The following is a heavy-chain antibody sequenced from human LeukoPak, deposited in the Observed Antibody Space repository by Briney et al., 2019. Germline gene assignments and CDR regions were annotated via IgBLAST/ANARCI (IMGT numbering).Heavy chain of an antibody. CDR3: ARDHSSGWGLQGYYYYYGMDV. CDR2: ISAYNGNT. D-gene: IGHD6-19*01. V-gene: IGHV1-18*04. J-gene: IGHJ6*02. Sequence: ASVKVSCKASGYTFTGYYMHWVRQAPGQGLEWMGWISAYNGNTNYAQKLQGRVTMTTDTSTSTAYMELRSLRPDDTAVYYCARDHSSGWGLQGYYYYYGMDVWGQGTTVTVSS. CDR1: GYTFTGYY.